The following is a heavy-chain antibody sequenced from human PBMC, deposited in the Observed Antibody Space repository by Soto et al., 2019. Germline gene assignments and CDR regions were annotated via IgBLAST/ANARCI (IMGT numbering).Heavy chain of an antibody. CDR2: ISSSSSYI. Sequence: GGSLRLSCAAYGLTFSSYSMNCVRQAPGKELEWVSSISSSSSYIYYADSVKGRFTISRDNAKNSLYLQMNSLRAEDTAVYYCASAVFLFIDQQYSSTVVWGTGITV. D-gene: IGHD5-18*01. J-gene: IGHJ6*03. CDR1: GLTFSSYS. CDR3: ASAVFLFIDQQYSSTVV. V-gene: IGHV3-21*01.